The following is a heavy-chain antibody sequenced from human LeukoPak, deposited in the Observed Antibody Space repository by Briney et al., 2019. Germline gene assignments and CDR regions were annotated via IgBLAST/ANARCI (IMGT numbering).Heavy chain of an antibody. D-gene: IGHD4-17*01. V-gene: IGHV4-4*02. CDR3: AKIPAFYYGDDWTSSNYFND. Sequence: SETLSLTCAVSGTSVSNTDWWSWVRQPPGKGLEYLGQIFHSGRTNYNPSLKSRATISIDRSRDQFSLTLSSVTAADTAVYYCAKIPAFYYGDDWTSSNYFNDWGQGTLVTVSS. CDR2: IFHSGRT. CDR1: GTSVSNTDW. J-gene: IGHJ4*02.